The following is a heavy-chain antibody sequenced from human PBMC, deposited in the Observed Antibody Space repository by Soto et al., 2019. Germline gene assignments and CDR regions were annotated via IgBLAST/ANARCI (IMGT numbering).Heavy chain of an antibody. Sequence: QVQLVESGGGVVQPGRSLRLSCAASGFTFSSYGMHWVRQAPGKGLEWVAVIWYDGSNKYYADSVKGRFTISRDNSKNTLYLQMNSLGAEDTAVYYCGHNYYDSSGGIDYWGQGTLVTVSS. J-gene: IGHJ4*02. CDR1: GFTFSSYG. CDR3: GHNYYDSSGGIDY. D-gene: IGHD3-22*01. V-gene: IGHV3-33*01. CDR2: IWYDGSNK.